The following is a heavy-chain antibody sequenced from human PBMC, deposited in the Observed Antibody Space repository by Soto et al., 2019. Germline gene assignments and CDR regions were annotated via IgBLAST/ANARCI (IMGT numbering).Heavy chain of an antibody. CDR2: INHSGTI. CDR3: ARADRTVVTSYSLDV. Sequence: PSESLSLTCAVDGGSSSGYYLTWIRQPPGKGLEWIGEINHSGTINFNPSLKSRLTISLDTSKKHFSLKLSYVTDADTAAYYCARADRTVVTSYSLDVWGQGTTVTVSS. D-gene: IGHD2-21*02. CDR1: GGSSSGYY. J-gene: IGHJ6*02. V-gene: IGHV4-34*01.